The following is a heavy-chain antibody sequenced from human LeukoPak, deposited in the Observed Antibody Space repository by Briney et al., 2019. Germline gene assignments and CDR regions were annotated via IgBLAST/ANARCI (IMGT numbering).Heavy chain of an antibody. CDR2: IYYSGST. CDR1: GGSISSSSYY. CDR3: ARASKYYDSSGPIDY. D-gene: IGHD3-22*01. J-gene: IGHJ4*02. Sequence: SETLSLTCTVSGGSISSSSYYWGWIRQPPGKGLEWIGSIYYSGSTYYNPALKSRVTMSVDTSKNQFSLKLSSVTAADTAVYYCARASKYYDSSGPIDYWGQGTLVTVSS. V-gene: IGHV4-39*07.